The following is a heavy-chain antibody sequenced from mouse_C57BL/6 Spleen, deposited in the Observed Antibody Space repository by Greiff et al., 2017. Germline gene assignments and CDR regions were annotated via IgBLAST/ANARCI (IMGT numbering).Heavy chain of an antibody. V-gene: IGHV1-55*01. J-gene: IGHJ1*03. Sequence: QVQLQQSGAELVKPGASVKMSCKASGYTFTSYWLTWVKQRPGQGLEWLGDIYPGSGSTNYNEQFTSKATLTVDTSSSTSYMPLSSLTSAASAVYYSARKGTTVVATWYFDVWGTGTTVTVSS. CDR2: IYPGSGST. CDR1: GYTFTSYW. D-gene: IGHD1-1*01. CDR3: ARKGTTVVATWYFDV.